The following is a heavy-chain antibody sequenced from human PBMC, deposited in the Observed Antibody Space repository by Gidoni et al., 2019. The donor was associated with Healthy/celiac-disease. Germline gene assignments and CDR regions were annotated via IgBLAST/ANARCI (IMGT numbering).Heavy chain of an antibody. Sequence: QLQLQESGPGLLKPSETLSLTCTVSGGSLSSSSYYWGWIRQPPGKGLEWIGSIYYSGSTYYNPSLKSRVTISVDTSKNQFSLKLSSVTAADTAVYYCARQGRRPRMDVWGQGTTVTVSS. J-gene: IGHJ6*02. V-gene: IGHV4-39*01. D-gene: IGHD6-6*01. CDR1: GGSLSSSSYY. CDR2: IYYSGST. CDR3: ARQGRRPRMDV.